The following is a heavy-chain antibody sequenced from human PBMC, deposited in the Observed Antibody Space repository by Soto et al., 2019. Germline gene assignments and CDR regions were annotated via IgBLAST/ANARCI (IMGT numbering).Heavy chain of an antibody. V-gene: IGHV3-23*01. CDR1: GFTFSSSA. CDR3: ANSKEGWYKVYYFDY. Sequence: GGSLRLSCAASGFTFSSSAMSWVRQAPGKGLEWVSAISGSGGTTYYADSVKGRFTMSRDNSKNTLYLQMNSLRAEDTAVYYCANSKEGWYKVYYFDYWGQGTLVTVSS. D-gene: IGHD6-19*01. CDR2: ISGSGGTT. J-gene: IGHJ4*02.